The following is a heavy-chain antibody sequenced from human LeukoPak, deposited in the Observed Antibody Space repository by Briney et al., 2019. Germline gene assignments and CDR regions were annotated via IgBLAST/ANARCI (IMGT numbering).Heavy chain of an antibody. J-gene: IGHJ2*01. Sequence: TASETLSLTCAVYGGSFSGYYWSWIRQPPGKGLEWIGEINHSGSTNYNPSLKSRVTISVDTSKNQFSLKLSSVTAADTAVYYCARGQRRYSYGPYWYFDLWGRGTLVTVSS. CDR1: GGSFSGYY. CDR3: ARGQRRYSYGPYWYFDL. V-gene: IGHV4-34*01. D-gene: IGHD5-18*01. CDR2: INHSGST.